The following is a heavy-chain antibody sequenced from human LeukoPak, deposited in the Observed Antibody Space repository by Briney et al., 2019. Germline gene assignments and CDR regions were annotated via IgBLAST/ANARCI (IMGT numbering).Heavy chain of an antibody. CDR1: GYSINNYW. CDR2: IYPADSDI. V-gene: IGHV5-51*01. Sequence: GESLKISCKASGYSINNYWIGWVRQMPGKGLEWMGIIYPADSDIRYSPSIQGQVNISADKSISTAYPQWSSLKDSDTAMYYCARYCSSTSCYRGADYWGQGTLVTVS. CDR3: ARYCSSTSCYRGADY. J-gene: IGHJ4*02. D-gene: IGHD2-2*01.